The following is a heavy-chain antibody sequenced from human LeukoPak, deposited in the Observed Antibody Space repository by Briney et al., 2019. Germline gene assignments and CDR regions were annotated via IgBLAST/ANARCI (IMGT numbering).Heavy chain of an antibody. J-gene: IGHJ6*02. CDR1: GFTFSDYY. V-gene: IGHV3-11*01. CDR3: AKEVYCSSTSCYIDYYYGMDV. D-gene: IGHD2-2*02. Sequence: GGSLRLSCAASGFTFSDYYMSWIRQAPGKGLEWVSYISSSGSTTYYADSVKGRFTISRDNSKNTLYLQMNSLRAEDTAVYYCAKEVYCSSTSCYIDYYYGMDVWGQGTTVTVSS. CDR2: ISSSGSTT.